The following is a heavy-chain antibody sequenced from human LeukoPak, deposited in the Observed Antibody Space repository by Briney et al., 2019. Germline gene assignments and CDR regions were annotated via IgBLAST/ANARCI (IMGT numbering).Heavy chain of an antibody. D-gene: IGHD4-17*01. V-gene: IGHV1-2*02. Sequence: ALVKVSCKASGYTFTGYYMHWVRQAPGQGLEWMGWINPNSGGTNYAQKFQGRVTMTRDTSISTAYMELSRLRSDDTAVYYCARDITVTHLYYYGMDVWGQGTTVTVSS. CDR3: ARDITVTHLYYYGMDV. CDR2: INPNSGGT. CDR1: GYTFTGYY. J-gene: IGHJ6*02.